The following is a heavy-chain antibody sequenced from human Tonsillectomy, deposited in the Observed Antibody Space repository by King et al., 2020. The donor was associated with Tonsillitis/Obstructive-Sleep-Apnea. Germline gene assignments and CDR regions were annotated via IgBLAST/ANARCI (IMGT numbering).Heavy chain of an antibody. Sequence: QLQESGPGLVKPSETLSLTCTVSGGSISSSSYYWGWIRQPPGKGLEWVGSIYYTGSTKYNPSLKSRVTISVDTSKNQFSLKLSSVTAADTAVYYCASFXLGXRPRDXXYGMDXWGXGTTVTVS. D-gene: IGHD1-14*01. CDR3: ASFXLGXRPRDXXYGMDX. CDR2: IYYTGST. CDR1: GGSISSSSYY. V-gene: IGHV4-39*01. J-gene: IGHJ6*02.